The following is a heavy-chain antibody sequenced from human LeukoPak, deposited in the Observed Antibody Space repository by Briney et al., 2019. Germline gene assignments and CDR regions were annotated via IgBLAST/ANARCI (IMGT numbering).Heavy chain of an antibody. CDR1: GFTFSDYY. CDR2: ISSSGSSI. D-gene: IGHD3-22*01. CDR3: ARGYDSSGYYYGVANY. Sequence: GGSLRLSCAASGFTFSDYYMSWIRQAPVKGLEWVSDISSSGSSIYYADSVKGRFTISRDNAEKSLYLQMNSLRAEDTAVYYCARGYDSSGYYYGVANYWGQGTLVTVSS. J-gene: IGHJ4*02. V-gene: IGHV3-11*04.